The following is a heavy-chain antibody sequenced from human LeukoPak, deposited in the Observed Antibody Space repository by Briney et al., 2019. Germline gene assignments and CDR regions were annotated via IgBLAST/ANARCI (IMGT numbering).Heavy chain of an antibody. Sequence: SQTLSLTCAVSGGSISSGGYSWSWIRQPPGKGLEWIGYIYHSGSTYYNPSLKSRVTISVDRSKNQFSLKLSSVTAADTAVYYCARVRYYDSRGYPRTDWYFDLWGRGTLVTVSS. J-gene: IGHJ2*01. CDR3: ARVRYYDSRGYPRTDWYFDL. D-gene: IGHD3-22*01. V-gene: IGHV4-30-2*01. CDR1: GGSISSGGYS. CDR2: IYHSGST.